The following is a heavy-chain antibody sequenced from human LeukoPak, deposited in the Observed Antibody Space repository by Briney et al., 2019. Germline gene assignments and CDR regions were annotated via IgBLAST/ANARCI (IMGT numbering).Heavy chain of an antibody. D-gene: IGHD6-19*01. V-gene: IGHV3-23*01. CDR2: VGDSGGST. J-gene: IGHJ4*02. Sequence: GGSLRLSCEASGFTFSYYAMSWVRQSPGKGLEWLSTVGDSGGSTFYADSVRGRFTISRDNSMNMLYLQMNSLRAEGTALYYCAKDVYSSGTGGYFDSWSQGALVTVSS. CDR1: GFTFSYYA. CDR3: AKDVYSSGTGGYFDS.